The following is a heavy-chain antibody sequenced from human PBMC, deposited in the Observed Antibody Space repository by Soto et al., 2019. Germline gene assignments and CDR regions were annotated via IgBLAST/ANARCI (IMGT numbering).Heavy chain of an antibody. Sequence: QVQFVQSGAEVKQPGASVRVSCKPLEYTLRNYAINWVRQAPGQSLGWLAWIDPGSGSPTYSQKFRGRISLSRDISASTFYMDLSSLTSEDTAVYFCTRDLNGGNPFDYWGQGTLVTVSS. D-gene: IGHD2-8*01. CDR2: IDPGSGSP. CDR1: EYTLRNYA. V-gene: IGHV1-3*01. CDR3: TRDLNGGNPFDY. J-gene: IGHJ4*02.